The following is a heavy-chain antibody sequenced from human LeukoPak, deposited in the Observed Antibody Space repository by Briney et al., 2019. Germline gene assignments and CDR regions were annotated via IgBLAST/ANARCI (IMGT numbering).Heavy chain of an antibody. J-gene: IGHJ4*02. CDR3: AKVLAVTSYSAKSVFDH. V-gene: IGHV3-30*02. D-gene: IGHD4-11*01. CDR2: IWYDGSNK. Sequence: GGSLRLSCAASGFTVSSNYMSWVRQAPGKGLEWVAFIWYDGSNKYYADSVKGRFTISRDNSKNTVYLQMNSLRAEDTAVYYCAKVLAVTSYSAKSVFDHWGQGTLVTVSS. CDR1: GFTVSSNY.